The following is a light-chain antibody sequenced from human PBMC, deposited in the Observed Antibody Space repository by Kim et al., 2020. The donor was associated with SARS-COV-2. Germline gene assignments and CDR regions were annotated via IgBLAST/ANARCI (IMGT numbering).Light chain of an antibody. J-gene: IGKJ1*01. CDR2: GTS. Sequence: EIVMTQSPATLSVSPGERATVSCRASQSVGSNLAWYQQKPGQAPRLLIYGTSTRATGVPARFSGSGSGTEFTVTISSLQSEDFAVYYCQQYNKWPQTFGQGTKVEIK. V-gene: IGKV3-15*01. CDR1: QSVGSN. CDR3: QQYNKWPQT.